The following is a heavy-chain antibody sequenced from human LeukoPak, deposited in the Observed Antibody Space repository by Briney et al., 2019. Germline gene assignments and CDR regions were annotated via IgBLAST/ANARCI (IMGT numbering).Heavy chain of an antibody. J-gene: IGHJ6*03. CDR2: IYYSGST. D-gene: IGHD3-22*01. Sequence: SETLSLTCTVSGGSISSYYWSWIRQPPGKGLEWIGLIYYSGSTNYNPSLKSRVTISVDTSKNQFSLKLSSVTAADTAVYYCARSSEGRYYYDSSGYSYYYYYMDVWGKGTTVTISS. V-gene: IGHV4-59*01. CDR3: ARSSEGRYYYDSSGYSYYYYYMDV. CDR1: GGSISSYY.